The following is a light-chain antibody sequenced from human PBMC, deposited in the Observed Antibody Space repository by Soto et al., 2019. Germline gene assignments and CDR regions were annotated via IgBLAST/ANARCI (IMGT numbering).Light chain of an antibody. CDR2: AAS. J-gene: IGKJ3*01. CDR3: QQLNGAFT. CDR1: QGISSY. V-gene: IGKV1-9*01. Sequence: IQLTQSPSSLSASVGDRVTITCRASQGISSYLAWYQQKPGKAPKLLIYAASTLQSGVPSRFSGSGSGTDFTLTISSLQPDDFATYYCQQLNGAFTFGPGTKVDIK.